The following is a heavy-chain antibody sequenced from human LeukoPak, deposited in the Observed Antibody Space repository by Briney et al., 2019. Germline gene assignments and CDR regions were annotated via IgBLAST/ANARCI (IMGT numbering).Heavy chain of an antibody. Sequence: PSETLSLTCTVSGYSISSGYYWGWIRQPPGKGLEWIGSIYHSGSTYYNPSLKSRVTISVDTSKNQFSLKLSSVTAADTAVYYCARSYIAAGGDLDYWGQGTLVTVSS. J-gene: IGHJ4*02. CDR3: ARSYIAAGGDLDY. CDR1: GYSISSGYY. CDR2: IYHSGST. V-gene: IGHV4-38-2*02. D-gene: IGHD2-15*01.